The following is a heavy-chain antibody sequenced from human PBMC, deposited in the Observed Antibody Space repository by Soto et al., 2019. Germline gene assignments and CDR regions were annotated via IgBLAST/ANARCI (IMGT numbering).Heavy chain of an antibody. Sequence: EVQLVESGGGLVQPGGSLRLSCAASGFTVSSNYMSWVRQAPGKGLEWVSVIYSGGSTYYADSVKGRFTISRHNSKNTLYLQMNSLRAEDTAVYYCARAWGSGYYPYGMDVWGQGTTVTVSS. J-gene: IGHJ6*02. CDR1: GFTVSSNY. CDR3: ARAWGSGYYPYGMDV. CDR2: IYSGGST. D-gene: IGHD3-22*01. V-gene: IGHV3-53*04.